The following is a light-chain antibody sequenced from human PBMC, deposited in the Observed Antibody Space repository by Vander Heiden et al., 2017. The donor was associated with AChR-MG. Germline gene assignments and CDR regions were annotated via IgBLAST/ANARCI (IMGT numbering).Light chain of an antibody. J-gene: IGLJ2*01. CDR2: RDS. CDR1: NIGNKK. CDR3: QVWDSSTAV. Sequence: SYELTQPLSVPVALGPTARITCGGNNIGNKKVHWYQQKPGQAPVLVIYRDSYRPSGIPARSSGSNSANTATLTISRAQAGDEADYYCQVWDSSTAVFGGGTKLTVL. V-gene: IGLV3-9*01.